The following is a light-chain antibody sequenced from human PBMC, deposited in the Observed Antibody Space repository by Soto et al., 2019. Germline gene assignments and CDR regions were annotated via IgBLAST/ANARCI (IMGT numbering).Light chain of an antibody. CDR3: QQYKNWPES. V-gene: IGKV3-15*01. J-gene: IGKJ2*03. CDR1: QSVNSL. Sequence: EIVMTQSPAPLSVSPGERATLTCRASQSVNSLLAWYQQKPGQAPRLLIYGASTRATGIPARFSGSGSGTEFTLTISSLQSEDFAAYYCQQYKNWPESFGQGTKLEI. CDR2: GAS.